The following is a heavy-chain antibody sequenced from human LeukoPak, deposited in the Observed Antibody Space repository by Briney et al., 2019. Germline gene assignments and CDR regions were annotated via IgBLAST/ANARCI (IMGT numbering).Heavy chain of an antibody. V-gene: IGHV4-39*07. J-gene: IGHJ4*02. CDR1: GGSISSGSYY. Sequence: PSETLSLTCTVSGGSISSGSYYWGWIRQPPGKGLEWIGSIYYTGSTYYNPSLKSRVTMSVDTSKNQFSLRLSSVTAADTAVYYCAREMVYGELLRFDYWGQGTLVTVSS. CDR3: AREMVYGELLRFDY. D-gene: IGHD3-10*01. CDR2: IYYTGST.